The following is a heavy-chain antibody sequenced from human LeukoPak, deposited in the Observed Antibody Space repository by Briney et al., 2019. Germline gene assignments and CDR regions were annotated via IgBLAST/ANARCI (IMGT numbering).Heavy chain of an antibody. Sequence: PSETLSLTCAVYGGSFSTYYWTWICQPPGKGLEWIGEISHSGRTDYNPSLKSRVTMSVDTSKNQFSLKVNSVTAADTAVYYCARGELWLDYWGQGTLVTVSS. J-gene: IGHJ4*02. D-gene: IGHD5-18*01. CDR2: ISHSGRT. V-gene: IGHV4-34*01. CDR3: ARGELWLDY. CDR1: GGSFSTYY.